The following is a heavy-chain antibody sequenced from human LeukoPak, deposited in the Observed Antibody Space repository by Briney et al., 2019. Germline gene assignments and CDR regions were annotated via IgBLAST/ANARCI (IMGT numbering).Heavy chain of an antibody. J-gene: IGHJ4*02. D-gene: IGHD3-10*01. CDR3: ARSTMVRGERLGKIDY. CDR1: GYSISSGYY. CDR2: IYRTGST. V-gene: IGHV4-38-2*02. Sequence: PSETLSLTCTVSGYSISSGYYWGWIRQPPGKGLEWIGSIYRTGSTYYNPSLKSRVTIFVDTSKNHFSLKLISVTAADTAVYFCARSTMVRGERLGKIDYWGQGTLVTVSS.